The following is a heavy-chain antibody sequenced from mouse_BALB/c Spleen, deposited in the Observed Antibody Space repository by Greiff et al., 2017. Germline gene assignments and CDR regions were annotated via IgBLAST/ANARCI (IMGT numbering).Heavy chain of an antibody. J-gene: IGHJ2*01. CDR2: IHPSDSET. D-gene: IGHD1-1*01. CDR3: ARLYGSSYYFDY. CDR1: GYSFTSYW. Sequence: QVQLQQSGAELVRPGASVKLSCKASGYSFTSYWMNWVKQRPGQGLEWIGMIHPSDSETRLNQKFKDKATLTVDKSSSTAYMELRSLTSEDSAVYYCARLYGSSYYFDYWGQGTTLTVSS. V-gene: IGHV1-61*01.